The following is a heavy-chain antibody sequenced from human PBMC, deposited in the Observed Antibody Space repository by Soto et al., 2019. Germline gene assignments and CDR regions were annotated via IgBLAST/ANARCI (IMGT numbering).Heavy chain of an antibody. CDR1: GGSISSGGYS. CDR2: IYHSGST. CDR3: ARFSSRSWRYFDY. D-gene: IGHD6-13*01. J-gene: IGHJ4*02. V-gene: IGHV4-30-2*01. Sequence: QLQLQESGSGLVKPSQTLSLTCAVSGGSISSGGYSWSWIRQPPGKGLEWIGYIYHSGSTYYNPSLTSRVXXPXDKXKNQFSLKLSSVTAADTAVYYCARFSSRSWRYFDYWGQGTLVTVSS.